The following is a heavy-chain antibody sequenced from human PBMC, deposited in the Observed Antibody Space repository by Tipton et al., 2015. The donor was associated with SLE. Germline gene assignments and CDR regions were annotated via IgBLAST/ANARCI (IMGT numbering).Heavy chain of an antibody. V-gene: IGHV4-31*03. CDR1: GASISSDVYY. Sequence: TLSLTCSVSGASISSDVYYWSWIRQLPGKGLEWIGYIYNTGNTYYNPSLKSRVTMSVDTSKNQFSLRVTSVTAADTAVYYCARGSVVADDFWGQGRLVTVSS. D-gene: IGHD2-15*01. CDR2: IYNTGNT. CDR3: ARGSVVADDF. J-gene: IGHJ4*02.